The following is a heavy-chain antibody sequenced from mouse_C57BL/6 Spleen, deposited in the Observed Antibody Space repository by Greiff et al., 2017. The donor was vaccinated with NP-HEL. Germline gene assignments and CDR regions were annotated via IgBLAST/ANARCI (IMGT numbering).Heavy chain of an antibody. CDR1: GYTFTDYY. D-gene: IGHD2-5*01. V-gene: IGHV1-26*01. CDR3: ARTSIVTTHYYAMDY. J-gene: IGHJ4*01. Sequence: EVQLQQSGPELVKPGASVKISCKASGYTFTDYYMNWVKQSHGKSLEWIGDINPNNGGTSYNQKFKGKATLTVDKSSSTAYMELRSLTSEDSAVYYCARTSIVTTHYYAMDYWGQGTSVTVSS. CDR2: INPNNGGT.